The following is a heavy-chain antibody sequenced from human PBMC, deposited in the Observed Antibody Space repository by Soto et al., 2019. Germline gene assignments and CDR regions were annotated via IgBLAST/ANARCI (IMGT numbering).Heavy chain of an antibody. Sequence: SETLSHTCTVSGGSISSGGYYWSWIRQHPGKGLEWIGYIYYSGSTYHNPSPKSRVTISVDTSKNQFSLKLSSVTAADPAVYYCARAAHYSRPFRWFDPWGQGTLVTVSS. CDR3: ARAAHYSRPFRWFDP. J-gene: IGHJ5*02. D-gene: IGHD3-10*01. CDR1: GGSISSGGYY. V-gene: IGHV4-31*03. CDR2: IYYSGST.